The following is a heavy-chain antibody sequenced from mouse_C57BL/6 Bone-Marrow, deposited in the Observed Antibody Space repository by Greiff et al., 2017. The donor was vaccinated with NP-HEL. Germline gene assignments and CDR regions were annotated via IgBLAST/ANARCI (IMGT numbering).Heavy chain of an antibody. CDR1: GFSLTSYG. Sequence: VMLVESGPGLVAPSQSLSITCTVSGFSLTSYGVHWVRQPPGKGLEWLVVIWSDGSTTYNSALKSRLSISKDNSKSQVFLKMNSLQTDDTAMYYCARHRSVGGGYFDYWGQGTTLTVSS. J-gene: IGHJ2*01. CDR3: ARHRSVGGGYFDY. CDR2: IWSDGST. D-gene: IGHD1-1*01. V-gene: IGHV2-6-1*01.